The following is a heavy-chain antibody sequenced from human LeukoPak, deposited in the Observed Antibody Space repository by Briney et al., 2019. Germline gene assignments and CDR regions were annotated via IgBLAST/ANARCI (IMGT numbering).Heavy chain of an antibody. J-gene: IGHJ5*02. CDR3: ARDRVSTLDP. CDR2: IYYSGST. Sequence: SETLSLTCTVSGGSISSGDYYWSWIRQPPGKGLEWIGYIYYSGSTYYNPSLKSRVTVSVDTSKNQFSLKLSSVTAADTAVYYCARDRVSTLDPWGQGTLVTVSS. V-gene: IGHV4-30-4*01. CDR1: GGSISSGDYY.